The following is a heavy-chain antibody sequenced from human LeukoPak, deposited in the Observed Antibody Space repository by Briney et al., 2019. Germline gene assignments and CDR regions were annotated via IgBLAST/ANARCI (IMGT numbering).Heavy chain of an antibody. Sequence: PGGSLRLSCAASGFTFSSHGMSWVRQAPGKGLEWVSTISGSGDYTYYADSVKGRFTISRDNSKNTLYLQMNSLRAEDTAIYYCAKVTYGSGNYGAFDSWGQGTLVTVSS. CDR1: GFTFSSHG. J-gene: IGHJ4*02. V-gene: IGHV3-23*01. CDR2: ISGSGDYT. CDR3: AKVTYGSGNYGAFDS. D-gene: IGHD3-10*01.